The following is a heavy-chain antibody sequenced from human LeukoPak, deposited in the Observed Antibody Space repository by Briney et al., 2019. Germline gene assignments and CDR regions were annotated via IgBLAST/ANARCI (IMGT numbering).Heavy chain of an antibody. Sequence: GGSLRLSCAASGFTFSSYSMNWVRQAPGKGLEWVSSISSSSSYIYYADSVKGRFTISRDNAKNSLYLQMNSLRAEDTAVYYCARGHAGIAVAGTNPWVDYWGQGTLVTVSS. V-gene: IGHV3-21*01. CDR3: ARGHAGIAVAGTNPWVDY. CDR1: GFTFSSYS. CDR2: ISSSSSYI. J-gene: IGHJ4*02. D-gene: IGHD6-19*01.